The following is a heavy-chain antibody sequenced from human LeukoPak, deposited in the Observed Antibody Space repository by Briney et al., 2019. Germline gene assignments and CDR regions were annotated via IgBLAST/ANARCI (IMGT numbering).Heavy chain of an antibody. V-gene: IGHV1-2*02. D-gene: IGHD2-8*01. Sequence: GESLKVSCKATGYTFTGYYMHWVRQAPGQGLEWMGWINPNSGGTNYAQKFQGRVTMTRDTSISTAYMELSRLRSDDTAVYYCARDYCTNGVCYLFPLYYFDYWGQGTLVTVSS. CDR2: INPNSGGT. CDR1: GYTFTGYY. J-gene: IGHJ4*02. CDR3: ARDYCTNGVCYLFPLYYFDY.